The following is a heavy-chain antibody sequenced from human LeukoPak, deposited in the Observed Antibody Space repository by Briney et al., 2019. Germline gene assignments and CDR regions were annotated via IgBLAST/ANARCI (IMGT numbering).Heavy chain of an antibody. CDR2: IYYSGST. D-gene: IGHD1-26*01. CDR1: GGSFSGYY. Sequence: SETLSLTCAVYGGSFSGYYWSWIRQPPGKGLEWIGSIYYSGSTYYNPSLKSRVTISVDTSKNQFSLKLSSVTAADTAVYYCARVEPGYYYYYYMDVWGKGTTVTVSS. CDR3: ARVEPGYYYYYYMDV. J-gene: IGHJ6*03. V-gene: IGHV4-34*01.